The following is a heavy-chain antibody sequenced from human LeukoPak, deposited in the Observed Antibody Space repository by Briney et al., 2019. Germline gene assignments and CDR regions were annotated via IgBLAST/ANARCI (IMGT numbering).Heavy chain of an antibody. V-gene: IGHV3-74*01. CDR1: GFTFSSYW. CDR3: ARGDSGYSYGRLGY. D-gene: IGHD5-18*01. CDR2: INSDGSST. J-gene: IGHJ4*02. Sequence: GGSLRLSCAASGFTFSSYWMHWVRQAPGKGLVWVSRINSDGSSTSYADSVKGRFTISRDNAKNTLYLQMNSLTTDDTAVYYCARGDSGYSYGRLGYWGQGTLVTVSS.